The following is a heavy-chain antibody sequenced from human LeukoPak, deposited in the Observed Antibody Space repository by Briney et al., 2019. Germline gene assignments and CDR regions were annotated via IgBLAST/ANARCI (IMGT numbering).Heavy chain of an antibody. CDR3: ARGYEMGELSLLVLPWDY. Sequence: GESLKISCKGSGYSFTSYWIGWVRQMPGKGLEWMGIIYPGDSDTRYSPSFQGQVTISADKSISTAYLQWSSLKASDTAMYYCARGYEMGELSLLVLPWDYWGQGTLVTVSS. V-gene: IGHV5-51*01. CDR2: IYPGDSDT. D-gene: IGHD3-16*02. CDR1: GYSFTSYW. J-gene: IGHJ4*02.